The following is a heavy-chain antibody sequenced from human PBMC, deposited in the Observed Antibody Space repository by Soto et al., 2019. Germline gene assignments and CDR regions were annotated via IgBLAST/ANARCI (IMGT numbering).Heavy chain of an antibody. D-gene: IGHD3-10*01. CDR1: GYTFTSYD. CDR2: MNPNSGNT. CDR3: ARERGSGSYYTPWFDP. V-gene: IGHV1-8*01. J-gene: IGHJ5*02. Sequence: QVQLVQSGAEVKKPGASVKVSCKASGYTFTSYDINWVRQATGQGLEWMGWMNPNSGNTGYAQKFQGRVTMTRNTSISTAYMELTSLRAEDTAVYYCARERGSGSYYTPWFDPWGQGTLVTVSS.